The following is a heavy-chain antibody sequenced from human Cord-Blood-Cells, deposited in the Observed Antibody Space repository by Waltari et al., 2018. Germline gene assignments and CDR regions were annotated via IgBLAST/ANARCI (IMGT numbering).Heavy chain of an antibody. CDR3: AGGYSSSWYYYYYGMDV. CDR1: GFTFSSYA. J-gene: IGHJ6*02. D-gene: IGHD6-13*01. CDR2: IAYDGSNK. V-gene: IGHV3-30-3*01. Sequence: QVQLVESGGGVVQPGRSLRLSCAASGFTFSSYAMHWVRQAPGKGLEWVAVIAYDGSNKYYADSVKGRFTISRDNSKNTLYLQMNSLRAEDTAVYYCAGGYSSSWYYYYYGMDVWGQGTTVTVSS.